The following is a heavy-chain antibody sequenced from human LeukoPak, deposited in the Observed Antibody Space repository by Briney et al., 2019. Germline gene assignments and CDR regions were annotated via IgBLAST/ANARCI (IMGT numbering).Heavy chain of an antibody. J-gene: IGHJ6*03. Sequence: SETLSLTCTVSGGSISSSSYYWGWIRQPPGKGLEWIGSIYYSGSTYYNPSLKSRVTISVDTSKNQFSLKLSSVTAADTAVYYCARAEFMIVPAAILHRDYYYYMDVWGKGTTVTVSS. V-gene: IGHV4-39*07. CDR1: GGSISSSSYY. D-gene: IGHD2-2*02. CDR2: IYYSGST. CDR3: ARAEFMIVPAAILHRDYYYYMDV.